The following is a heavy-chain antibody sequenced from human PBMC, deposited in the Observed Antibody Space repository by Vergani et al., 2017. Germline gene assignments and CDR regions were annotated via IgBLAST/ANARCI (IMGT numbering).Heavy chain of an antibody. Sequence: QVQLQESGPGLVKPSETLSLTCAVSGFSIDNGYYWDWIRQPPGKGLEWIGSIYRTGRTHFNPSLKSRVTISVDTSNNHFSLRLNSLTAAYTAVYYCARQSGIVYDIFSGTQYFFDFWGQGALVTVSS. D-gene: IGHD3-9*01. CDR3: ARQSGIVYDIFSGTQYFFDF. CDR2: IYRTGRT. V-gene: IGHV4-38-2*01. CDR1: GFSIDNGYY. J-gene: IGHJ4*02.